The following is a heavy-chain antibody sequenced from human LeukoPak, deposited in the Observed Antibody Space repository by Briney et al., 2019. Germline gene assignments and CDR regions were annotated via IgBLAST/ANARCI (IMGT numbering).Heavy chain of an antibody. J-gene: IGHJ4*02. CDR3: AKDSPYYDSTPS. D-gene: IGHD3-22*01. CDR2: ISGSGGST. V-gene: IGHV3-23*01. CDR1: GFTFRNYA. Sequence: GGSLRLSCAASGFTFRNYAMSWVRQAPGKGLEWASAISGSGGSTYYADSVKGRFTISRDNSKNTLYLQMNSLRAEDTAVYYCAKDSPYYDSTPSWGQGTLVTVSS.